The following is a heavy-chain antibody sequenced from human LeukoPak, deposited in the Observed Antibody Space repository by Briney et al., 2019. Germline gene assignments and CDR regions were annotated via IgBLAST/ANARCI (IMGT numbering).Heavy chain of an antibody. CDR2: IYTSGST. J-gene: IGHJ6*03. D-gene: IGHD3-10*01. V-gene: IGHV4-4*07. CDR3: ARAVGSGSFQTYYYYMDV. CDR1: GGSISSYY. Sequence: PSETLSLTCTVSGGSISSYYWSWIRQPAGKGLEWIGRIYTSGSTNYNPSLKSRVTMSVDTSENQFSLKLSSVTAADTAVYYCARAVGSGSFQTYYYYMDVWGKGTTVTISS.